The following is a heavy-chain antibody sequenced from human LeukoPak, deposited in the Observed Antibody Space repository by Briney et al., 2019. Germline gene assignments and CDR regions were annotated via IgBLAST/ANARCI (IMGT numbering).Heavy chain of an antibody. CDR1: GGSISSYY. V-gene: IGHV4-4*09. D-gene: IGHD6-6*01. CDR2: IYTSGST. J-gene: IGHJ3*02. Sequence: SETLSLTCTVSGGSISSYYWSWIRQPPGKGLEWIGYIYTSGSTNYNPSLKSRVTISVDTSKNQFSLKLSSVTAADTAVYYCARSIAAQDDAFDIWGQGTMVTVSS. CDR3: ARSIAAQDDAFDI.